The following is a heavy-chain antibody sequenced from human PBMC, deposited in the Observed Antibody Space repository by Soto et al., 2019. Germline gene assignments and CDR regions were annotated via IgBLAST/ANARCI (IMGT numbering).Heavy chain of an antibody. CDR3: ARGPYSSSSEEYSGYAADY. V-gene: IGHV5-51*01. Sequence: GESLKISCKGSGYSFTSYWIGWVRQMPGKGLEWMGIIYPGDSDTRYSPSFQGQVTISADKSISTAYLQWSSLKASDTAMYYCARGPYSSSSEEYSGYAADYWGQGTLVTVSS. CDR2: IYPGDSDT. J-gene: IGHJ4*02. D-gene: IGHD6-6*01. CDR1: GYSFTSYW.